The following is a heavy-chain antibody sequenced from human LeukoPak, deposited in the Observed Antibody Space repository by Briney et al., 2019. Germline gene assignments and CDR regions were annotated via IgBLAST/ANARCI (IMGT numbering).Heavy chain of an antibody. CDR1: GYTFTGYY. D-gene: IGHD6-13*01. J-gene: IGHJ4*02. CDR3: ARESIAAADPGFDY. V-gene: IGHV1-2*02. Sequence: ASVKVSCKASGYTFTGYYMHWVRQAPGQGLEWMGWINPNSGGTNYAQKFQGRVTMTRDTSISTAYMELSRLRSDDTAVYYCARESIAAADPGFDYWAREPWSPSPQ. CDR2: INPNSGGT.